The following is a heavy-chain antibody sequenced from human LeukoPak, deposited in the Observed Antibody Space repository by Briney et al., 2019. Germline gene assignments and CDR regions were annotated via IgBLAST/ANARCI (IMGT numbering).Heavy chain of an antibody. D-gene: IGHD4-23*01. CDR2: IYSSGST. J-gene: IGHJ4*02. CDR1: GGSISSYY. Sequence: TSETLSLTRTVSGGSISSYYCNWIRQPAGKGLEWIGRIYSSGSTNYNPSLKSRVTMSVDTSKNQFSLKLSSVTAADSAVYYCATVDRWGQGTLVTVSS. V-gene: IGHV4-4*07. CDR3: ATVDR.